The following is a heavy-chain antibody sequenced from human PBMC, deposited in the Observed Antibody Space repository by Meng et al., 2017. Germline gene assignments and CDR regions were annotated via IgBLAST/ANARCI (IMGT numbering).Heavy chain of an antibody. CDR3: ARGSYSFDS. V-gene: IGHV6-1*01. D-gene: IGHD1-26*01. Sequence: QILLHHAGPELVKPPQTLSLLCAISGDSVSSNSAAWNWIRQSPSRGLEWLGRAYYRSKWYHDYAESVKSRISIDPDTSKNQFSLQLRSVTPEDSAVYYCARGSYSFDSWGQRTLVTVSS. J-gene: IGHJ4*02. CDR2: AYYRSKWYH. CDR1: GDSVSSNSAA.